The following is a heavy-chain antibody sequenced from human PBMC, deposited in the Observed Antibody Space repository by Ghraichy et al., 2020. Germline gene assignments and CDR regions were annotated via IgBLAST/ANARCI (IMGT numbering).Heavy chain of an antibody. Sequence: GGSLRLSCAASGFTFSSYAMSWVRQAPGKGLEWVSAISGSGGSTYYADSVKGRFTISRDNSKNTLYLQMNSLRAEDTAVYYCAKDLYITMIVINRGAFDIWGQGTMVTVSS. J-gene: IGHJ3*02. CDR1: GFTFSSYA. D-gene: IGHD3-22*01. V-gene: IGHV3-23*01. CDR3: AKDLYITMIVINRGAFDI. CDR2: ISGSGGST.